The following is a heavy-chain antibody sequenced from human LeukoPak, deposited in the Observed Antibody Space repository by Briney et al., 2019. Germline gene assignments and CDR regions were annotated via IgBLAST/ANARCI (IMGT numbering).Heavy chain of an antibody. J-gene: IGHJ4*02. CDR3: ARWGDGYNMKNDY. CDR2: IYYSGST. CDR1: GGSISSYY. Sequence: SATLSLTCTVSGGSISSYYWSWIRQPPGKGLEWIGYIYYSGSTNYNPSLKSRVTISVDTSKNQFSLKLSSVTAADTAVYYCARWGDGYNMKNDYWGQGTLVTVSS. V-gene: IGHV4-59*01. D-gene: IGHD5-24*01.